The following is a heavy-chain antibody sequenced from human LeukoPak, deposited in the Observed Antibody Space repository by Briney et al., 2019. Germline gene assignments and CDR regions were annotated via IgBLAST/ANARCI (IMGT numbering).Heavy chain of an antibody. Sequence: GGSLRLSCAASGFTFSSYAMHWVRQAPGKGLEWVAVISYDGSNKYYADSVKGRFTISRDNSKNTLYLQMNSLRAEDTAVYYCARAVQTIFDYWVQGTLVTVSS. CDR2: ISYDGSNK. CDR1: GFTFSSYA. D-gene: IGHD3-3*01. V-gene: IGHV3-30-3*01. CDR3: ARAVQTIFDY. J-gene: IGHJ4*02.